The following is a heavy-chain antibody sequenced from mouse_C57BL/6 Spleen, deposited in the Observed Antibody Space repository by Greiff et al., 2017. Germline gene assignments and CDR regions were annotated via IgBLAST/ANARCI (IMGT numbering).Heavy chain of an antibody. CDR3: TRVALMIKEFAY. CDR2: IDPETGGT. CDR1: GYTFTDYE. Sequence: QVQLQQSGAELVRPGASVTLSCKASGYTFTDYEMHWVKQTPVHGLEWIGAIDPETGGTAYNQKFKGKAILTADKSSSTADMELRSLTSEDSAVYYCTRVALMIKEFAYWGQGTLVTVSA. J-gene: IGHJ3*01. V-gene: IGHV1-15*01. D-gene: IGHD2-4*01.